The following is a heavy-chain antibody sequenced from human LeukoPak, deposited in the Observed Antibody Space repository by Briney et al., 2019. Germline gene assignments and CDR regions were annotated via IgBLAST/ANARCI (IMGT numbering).Heavy chain of an antibody. Sequence: SETLSLTCAVYGGSFSGYYWSWIRQPPGKGLEWIGEINHSGSTNYNPSLKSRVTISVDTSKNQFSLKLSSVTAADTAVYYCARGSIGSRMDVWGQGTTVTVSS. CDR1: GGSFSGYY. J-gene: IGHJ6*02. CDR2: INHSGST. CDR3: ARGSIGSRMDV. V-gene: IGHV4-34*01.